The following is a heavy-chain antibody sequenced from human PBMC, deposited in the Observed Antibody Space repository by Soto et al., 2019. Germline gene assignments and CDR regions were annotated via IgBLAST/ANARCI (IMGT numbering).Heavy chain of an antibody. V-gene: IGHV5-51*01. Sequence: GDSLKISCKGSGFTFTSYWIAWVRQMPGKGLEWMGIIYPGDSDSSYSPSFQGQVTISADKSINTAYLHWSSLKASDTAIYYCAKHEGDCSTTTCSNFDYWGQRTLVTVFS. CDR3: AKHEGDCSTTTCSNFDY. J-gene: IGHJ4*02. CDR1: GFTFTSYW. CDR2: IYPGDSDS. D-gene: IGHD2-2*01.